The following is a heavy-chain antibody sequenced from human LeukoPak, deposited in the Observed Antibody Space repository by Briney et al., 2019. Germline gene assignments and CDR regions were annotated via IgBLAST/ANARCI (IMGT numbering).Heavy chain of an antibody. Sequence: PSETLSLTCTVSGGSISSGGYYWSWIRQHPGKGLEWIGYIYYSGSTYYNPSLKSRVTILVDTSKNQFSLKLSSVTAADTAVYYCARSASGYFTVNDYWGQGTLVTVSS. J-gene: IGHJ4*02. D-gene: IGHD3-3*01. CDR3: ARSASGYFTVNDY. CDR2: IYYSGST. CDR1: GGSISSGGYY. V-gene: IGHV4-31*03.